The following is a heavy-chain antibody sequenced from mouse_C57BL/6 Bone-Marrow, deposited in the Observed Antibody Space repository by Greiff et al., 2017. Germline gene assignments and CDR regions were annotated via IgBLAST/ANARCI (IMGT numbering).Heavy chain of an antibody. D-gene: IGHD1-1*01. CDR2: IDPEDGDT. CDR3: TIYYYCSSYWFAD. CDR1: GFNIKDYY. J-gene: IGHJ3*01. V-gene: IGHV14-1*01. Sequence: VQLQQSGAELVRPGASVKLSCTASGFNIKDYYMHWVKQRPEQGLEWIGRIDPEDGDTEYAPKFQGKATMTADTSSNTAYLQLSSLTSEDTAVYYCTIYYYCSSYWFADWGQGTLVTVSA.